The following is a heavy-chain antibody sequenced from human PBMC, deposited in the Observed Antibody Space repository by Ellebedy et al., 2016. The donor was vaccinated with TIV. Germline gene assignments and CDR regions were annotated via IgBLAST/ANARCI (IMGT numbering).Heavy chain of an antibody. CDR3: ARDVFADRGHFDF. CDR2: ITSSSTDI. V-gene: IGHV3-11*06. Sequence: GGSLRLXCAASGFRFSDYYMTWVRQAPGRGLEWVSYITSSSTDIYYADSVKGRFTISRDNAKSSLYLQMNSLRAEDSAVYYCARDVFADRGHFDFWGQGTLITVSS. CDR1: GFRFSDYY. D-gene: IGHD2-15*01. J-gene: IGHJ4*02.